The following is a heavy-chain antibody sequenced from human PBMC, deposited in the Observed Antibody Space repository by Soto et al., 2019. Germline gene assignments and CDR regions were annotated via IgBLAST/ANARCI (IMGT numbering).Heavy chain of an antibody. D-gene: IGHD7-27*01. J-gene: IGHJ2*01. CDR2: ILYDGSNK. CDR1: GFTFSTYG. Sequence: QVQLVESGGGVVQPGKSPRLSCAASGFTFSTYGMHWVRQAPGKGLEWVAVILYDGSNKYYADSVKGRFTIARDNSKNTLYLQMNSLRAEDTAVYYCARDTNWGYWYFDLWGRGTLVTVSS. V-gene: IGHV3-33*01. CDR3: ARDTNWGYWYFDL.